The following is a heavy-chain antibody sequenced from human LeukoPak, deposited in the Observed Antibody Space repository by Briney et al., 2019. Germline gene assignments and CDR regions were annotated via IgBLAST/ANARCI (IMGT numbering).Heavy chain of an antibody. CDR3: ARRDVVVTGHYFDY. J-gene: IGHJ4*02. CDR1: GFSFWSYG. D-gene: IGHD2-21*02. Sequence: GGSLRLSCAASGFSFWSYGMSWVRQAPGKGLEWVSTTTDSGASTWYADSVKGRFTMSRDNSKNTLQLQMNSLRAEDTAVYYCARRDVVVTGHYFDYWGQGILVTVSS. V-gene: IGHV3-23*01. CDR2: TTDSGAST.